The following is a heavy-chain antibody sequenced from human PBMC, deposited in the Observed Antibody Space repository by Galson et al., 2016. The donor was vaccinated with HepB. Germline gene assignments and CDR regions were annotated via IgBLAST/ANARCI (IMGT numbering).Heavy chain of an antibody. CDR3: AKPYTSGWLTPFDH. J-gene: IGHJ4*02. CDR1: GFAFSNYA. D-gene: IGHD6-19*01. CDR2: ISLSGSTT. Sequence: SLRLSCAASGFAFSNYAVNWVRQAPGKGLEWIASISLSGSTTYYADSVKGRFTISRDNSKSTLYLEMNSLRTEDTAIYYCAKPYTSGWLTPFDHWGQGTLVSFSA. V-gene: IGHV3-23*01.